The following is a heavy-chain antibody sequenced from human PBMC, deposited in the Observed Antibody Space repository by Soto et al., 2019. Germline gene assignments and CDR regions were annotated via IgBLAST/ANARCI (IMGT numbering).Heavy chain of an antibody. CDR3: ARRSYDILTGYYSPYFDY. CDR1: GFTFSSYW. D-gene: IGHD3-9*01. J-gene: IGHJ4*02. V-gene: IGHV3-7*04. Sequence: GGSLRLSCAASGFTFSSYWMSWVRQAPGKGLEWVANIKQDGSEKYYVDSVKGRFTISRDNAKNSLYLQMNSLRAEDTAVYYCARRSYDILTGYYSPYFDYWGQGTLVTVS. CDR2: IKQDGSEK.